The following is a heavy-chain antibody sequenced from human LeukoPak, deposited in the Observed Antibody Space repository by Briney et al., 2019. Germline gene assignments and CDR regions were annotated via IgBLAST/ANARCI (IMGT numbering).Heavy chain of an antibody. CDR1: GGTFSSYA. V-gene: IGHV1-2*02. CDR3: ARVRYYGSGSYPDY. Sequence: ASVKVSCKASGGTFSSYAISWVRQAPGQGLEWMGWINPNSGGTNYAQKFQGRVTMTRDTSISTAYMELSRLRSDDTAVYYCARVRYYGSGSYPDYWGQGTLVTVSS. D-gene: IGHD3-10*01. CDR2: INPNSGGT. J-gene: IGHJ4*02.